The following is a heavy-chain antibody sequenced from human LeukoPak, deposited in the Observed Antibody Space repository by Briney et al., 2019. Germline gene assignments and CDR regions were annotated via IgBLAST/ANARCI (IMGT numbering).Heavy chain of an antibody. CDR3: ATQAGSDFWSGLILQPHYYYYYMDV. D-gene: IGHD3-3*01. J-gene: IGHJ6*03. Sequence: GASVKVSCKASGYTFTGYYMHWVRQAPGQGLEWMGWINPNSGGTNYAQKFQGRVTMTRDTSISTAYMELSRLRSDDTAVYYCATQAGSDFWSGLILQPHYYYYYMDVWGKGTTVTVSS. CDR1: GYTFTGYY. CDR2: INPNSGGT. V-gene: IGHV1-2*02.